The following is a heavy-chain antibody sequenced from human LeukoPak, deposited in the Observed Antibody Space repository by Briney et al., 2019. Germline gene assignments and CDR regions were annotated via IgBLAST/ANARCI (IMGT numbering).Heavy chain of an antibody. J-gene: IGHJ4*02. V-gene: IGHV3-30*04. D-gene: IGHD3-10*01. CDR3: AKVGLWFGELSYYFDY. Sequence: PGGSLRLSCAASGFTFSSYAMSWVRQAPGKGLEWVAVISYDGSNKYYADSVKGRFTISRDNSKNTLYLQMNSLRAEDTAVYYCAKVGLWFGELSYYFDYWGQGTLVTVSS. CDR1: GFTFSSYA. CDR2: ISYDGSNK.